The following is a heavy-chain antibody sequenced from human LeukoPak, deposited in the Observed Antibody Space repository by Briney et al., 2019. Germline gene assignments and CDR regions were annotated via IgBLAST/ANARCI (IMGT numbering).Heavy chain of an antibody. CDR1: GFTFNDYP. D-gene: IGHD1-14*01. Sequence: GGSLRLSCAASGFTFNDYPMHWVRQAPGKGLEWVSLISGDGSVTYYADSVKGRFTISRDNSKNSLYLQINSLKLEDTAFYYCATGSQPGTTFDYWGQGTLVTASS. CDR3: ATGSQPGTTFDY. V-gene: IGHV3-43*02. CDR2: ISGDGSVT. J-gene: IGHJ4*02.